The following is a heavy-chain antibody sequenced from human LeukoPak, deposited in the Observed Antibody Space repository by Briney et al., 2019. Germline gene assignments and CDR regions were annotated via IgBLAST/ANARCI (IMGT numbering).Heavy chain of an antibody. CDR3: ATPTAGTWHFDY. V-gene: IGHV3-7*01. J-gene: IGHJ4*02. CDR1: GFTFSSYW. CDR2: IKQDASER. D-gene: IGHD1-1*01. Sequence: GGSLRLSCAASGFTFSSYWMTWVRQAPGKGLEWVANIKQDASERYYVDSVKGRFTISRDNAKNSLYLQMNSPRAEDTAVYYCATPTAGTWHFDYWGQGTLVTVSS.